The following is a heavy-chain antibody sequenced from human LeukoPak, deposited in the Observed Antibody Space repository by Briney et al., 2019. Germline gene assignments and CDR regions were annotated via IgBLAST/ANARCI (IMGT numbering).Heavy chain of an antibody. D-gene: IGHD2-2*01. V-gene: IGHV4-34*01. CDR1: GGSFSGYY. CDR3: ARVEARYCSSTSCYPYYFDY. J-gene: IGHJ4*02. Sequence: PSETLSLTCAVYGGSFSGYYWSWIRQPPGKGLEWTGEINHSGSTNYNPSLKSRVTISVDTSKNQFSLKLSSVTAADTAVYYCARVEARYCSSTSCYPYYFDYWGQGTLVTVSS. CDR2: INHSGST.